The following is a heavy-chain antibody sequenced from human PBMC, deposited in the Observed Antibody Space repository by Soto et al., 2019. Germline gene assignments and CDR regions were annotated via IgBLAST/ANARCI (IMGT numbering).Heavy chain of an antibody. J-gene: IGHJ3*02. CDR3: ARDQKDIVLMVYDDAFDI. CDR2: ISSSGSTI. V-gene: IGHV3-11*01. Sequence: VQLVESGGGLVKPGGSLRLSCAASGFTFSDYYMSWIRQAPGKGLEWVSYISSSGSTIYYADSVKGRFTISRDNAKNSLYLQMNSLRAEDTAVYYCARDQKDIVLMVYDDAFDIWGQGTMVTVSS. D-gene: IGHD2-8*01. CDR1: GFTFSDYY.